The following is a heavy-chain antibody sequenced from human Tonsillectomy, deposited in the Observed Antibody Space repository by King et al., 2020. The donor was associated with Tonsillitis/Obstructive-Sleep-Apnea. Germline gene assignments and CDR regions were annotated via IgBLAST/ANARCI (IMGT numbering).Heavy chain of an antibody. J-gene: IGHJ5*02. CDR1: GFTFDDYA. CDR2: ISWDGGST. D-gene: IGHD4/OR15-4a*01. CDR3: AKFLFCDYEGGCFDP. V-gene: IGHV3-43*02. Sequence: VQLVESGGGVVQPGGSLRLSCAASGFTFDDYAMHWVRQAPGKGLEWVSLISWDGGSTYYADSVKGRFTISRDNSKNSLYMQMNSLRTEDTALYYCAKFLFCDYEGGCFDPWGEGTVVTVCS.